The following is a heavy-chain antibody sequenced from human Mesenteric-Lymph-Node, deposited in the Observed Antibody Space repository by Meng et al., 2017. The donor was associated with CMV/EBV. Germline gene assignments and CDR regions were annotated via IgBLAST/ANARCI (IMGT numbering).Heavy chain of an antibody. J-gene: IGHJ4*02. Sequence: VSGASISIGNWWRWVRQPPGKGLEWIGEIYHSGSTNYNPSLKSRVTISVDKSKIQFSLKVNSMTAAATAVYYCARMGYSSSWYYFDCWGQGTLVTVSS. V-gene: IGHV4-4*02. CDR1: GASISIGNW. CDR3: ARMGYSSSWYYFDC. CDR2: IYHSGST. D-gene: IGHD6-13*01.